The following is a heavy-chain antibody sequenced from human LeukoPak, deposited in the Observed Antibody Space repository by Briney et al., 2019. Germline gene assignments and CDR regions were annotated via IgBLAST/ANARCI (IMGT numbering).Heavy chain of an antibody. V-gene: IGHV1-46*01. CDR1: GYTFTSYY. CDR2: INPSGGRT. D-gene: IGHD3-22*01. J-gene: IGHJ5*02. CDR3: ARDRVGVHDSSGYWFDT. Sequence: ASVKVSCKASGYTFTSYYMRWVRQAPGQGLEWMGIINPSGGRTNYAQTFQGRVTMTRDTSTSTVYTELSSLRSEDTAVYYCARDRVGVHDSSGYWFDTCGQGNLVTVSS.